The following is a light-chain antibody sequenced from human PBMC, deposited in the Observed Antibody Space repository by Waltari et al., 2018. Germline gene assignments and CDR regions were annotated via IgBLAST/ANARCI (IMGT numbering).Light chain of an antibody. V-gene: IGKV3-15*01. J-gene: IGKJ4*01. Sequence: EIVMTHSPATLSVSPGERATLSCRASQSVSSNLAWYQQKPGQAPRLLIYGASTRATGIPARFSGSGSGTEFTLTIGSMQSEDFAVYYCQQYNNWPPLTFGGGTKVEIK. CDR2: GAS. CDR1: QSVSSN. CDR3: QQYNNWPPLT.